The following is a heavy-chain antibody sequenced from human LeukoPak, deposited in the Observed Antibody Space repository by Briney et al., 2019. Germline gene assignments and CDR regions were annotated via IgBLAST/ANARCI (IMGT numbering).Heavy chain of an antibody. CDR2: IYPGDSDA. V-gene: IGHV5-51*01. Sequence: TGESLKTSCKGSGYSFTSYWIGWVRQMPGKGLKWMGIIYPGDSDARYSPSFQGQVTISADKSISTAYLQWSSLKASDTAMYYCARRRDLYSGSYYPFDYWGQGTLVTVSS. D-gene: IGHD1-26*01. CDR3: ARRRDLYSGSYYPFDY. J-gene: IGHJ4*02. CDR1: GYSFTSYW.